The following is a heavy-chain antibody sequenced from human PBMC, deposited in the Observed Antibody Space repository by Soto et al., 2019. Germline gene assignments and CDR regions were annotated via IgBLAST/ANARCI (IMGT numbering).Heavy chain of an antibody. Sequence: ASVKVSCKASGYTFTSYGMSWVRQAPGQRLEWMGWINAGNGNTKYSQKFQGRVTITRDTSASTAYMELSSLRSEDTAVYYCARAGGYSSSWSKYYFDYWGQGTLVTVSS. CDR3: ARAGGYSSSWSKYYFDY. CDR2: INAGNGNT. D-gene: IGHD6-13*01. J-gene: IGHJ4*02. V-gene: IGHV1-3*01. CDR1: GYTFTSYG.